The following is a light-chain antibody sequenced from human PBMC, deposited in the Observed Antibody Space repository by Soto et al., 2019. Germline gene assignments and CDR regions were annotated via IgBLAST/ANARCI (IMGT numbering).Light chain of an antibody. J-gene: IGLJ1*01. CDR2: EVT. CDR1: SSDVGSYNY. Sequence: QSALTQPASVSGSPGQSITISCTGTSSDVGSYNYASWHQQHPGQAPKLMIYEVTHRASGIPDRFSASKSGNTASLTISGLQAGDEADYYCSSYRSSSTYVFGTGTKVTVL. CDR3: SSYRSSSTYV. V-gene: IGLV2-14*01.